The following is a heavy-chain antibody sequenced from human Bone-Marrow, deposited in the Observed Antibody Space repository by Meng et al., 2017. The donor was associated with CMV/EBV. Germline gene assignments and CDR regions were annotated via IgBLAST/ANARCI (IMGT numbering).Heavy chain of an antibody. Sequence: GESLKISCVASGVTVSANYMSWVRQAPGKGLEWVSVISYDGTTYYADSVKGRFTISRDSSKNMVFLQVNSLRAEDTAVYYCARDSTSPGRWGYFGQGTLVTVSS. CDR1: GVTVSANY. J-gene: IGHJ4*02. CDR2: ISYDGTT. V-gene: IGHV3-53*01. CDR3: ARDSTSPGRWGY. D-gene: IGHD2-2*01.